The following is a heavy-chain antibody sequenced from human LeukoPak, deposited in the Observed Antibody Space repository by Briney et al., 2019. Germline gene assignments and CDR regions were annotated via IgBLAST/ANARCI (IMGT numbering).Heavy chain of an antibody. Sequence: SQTLSLTCTVSGGSISSGDYYWSWIRQPPGNGLEWIGYIHYSGSTYYNPSLKSRVTISVDTSKNQFSLKLSSVTAADTAVYYCARDNYYGSGYNWFDPWGQGTLVTVSS. J-gene: IGHJ5*02. CDR3: ARDNYYGSGYNWFDP. V-gene: IGHV4-30-4*01. CDR2: IHYSGST. CDR1: GGSISSGDYY. D-gene: IGHD3-10*01.